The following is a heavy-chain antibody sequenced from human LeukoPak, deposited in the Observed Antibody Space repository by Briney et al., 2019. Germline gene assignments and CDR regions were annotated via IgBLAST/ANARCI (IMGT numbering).Heavy chain of an antibody. CDR3: ARGLDCRSTSCYLDN. J-gene: IGHJ4*02. D-gene: IGHD2-2*01. V-gene: IGHV3-7*01. Sequence: GGSLRLSCAASGFTFTKYWMTWVRRAPGKGLEWVANIKQDGSEKFYVDSVKGRFTISRDNAKNSLDLQINSLGAEDTAVYYCARGLDCRSTSCYLDNWGQGTLVTVSS. CDR1: GFTFTKYW. CDR2: IKQDGSEK.